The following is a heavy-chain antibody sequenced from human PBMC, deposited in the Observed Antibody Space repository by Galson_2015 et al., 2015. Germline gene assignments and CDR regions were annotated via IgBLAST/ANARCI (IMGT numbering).Heavy chain of an antibody. V-gene: IGHV1-69*13. CDR1: GGTFSSYA. CDR2: IIPIFGTA. J-gene: IGHJ4*02. CDR3: ARAIYDSSGRGGYFDY. D-gene: IGHD3-22*01. Sequence: SVKVSCKASGGTFSSYAISWVRQAPGQGLEWMGGIIPIFGTANYAQKFQGRVTITADESTSTAYMELSSLRSEDTAVYYCARAIYDSSGRGGYFDYWGQGTLVTVSS.